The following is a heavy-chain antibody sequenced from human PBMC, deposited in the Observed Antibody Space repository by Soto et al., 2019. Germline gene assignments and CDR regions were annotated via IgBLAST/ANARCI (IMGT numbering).Heavy chain of an antibody. J-gene: IGHJ6*03. V-gene: IGHV4-59*08. Sequence: SETLSLTCTVSGGSIGSYYWSWIRQPPGKGLEWIGYIYYSGSTNYNPSLKSRVTISVDTSKNQFSLTLSSVTAADTAVYYCARTPEYSSSFFYYYMDVWGKGTTVTVSS. CDR2: IYYSGST. D-gene: IGHD6-6*01. CDR3: ARTPEYSSSFFYYYMDV. CDR1: GGSIGSYY.